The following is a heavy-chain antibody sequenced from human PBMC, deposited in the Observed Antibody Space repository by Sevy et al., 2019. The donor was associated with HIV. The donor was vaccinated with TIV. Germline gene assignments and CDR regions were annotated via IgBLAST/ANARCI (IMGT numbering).Heavy chain of an antibody. CDR2: IIPMLGIA. V-gene: IGHV1-69*04. CDR1: GGTFSSYA. J-gene: IGHJ6*02. CDR3: ARVVYSYADYYYYYGLDV. Sequence: ASVKVSCKASGGTFSSYAISWVRQAPGQGLEWMGRIIPMLGIANYALKFQGRVTITADKSTSTAYMELSSLRSEDTAVYYCARVVYSYADYYYYYGLDVWGQGTTVTVSS. D-gene: IGHD5-18*01.